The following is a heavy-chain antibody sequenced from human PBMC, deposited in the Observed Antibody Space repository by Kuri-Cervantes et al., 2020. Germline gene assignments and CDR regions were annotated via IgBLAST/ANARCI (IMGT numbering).Heavy chain of an antibody. D-gene: IGHD6-13*01. V-gene: IGHV3-7*01. J-gene: IGHJ4*02. Sequence: GGSLRLSCAASGFTFSSYAMSWVRQAPGKGLEWLANIKQDGSDKYYLDSVKGRFTISRDNAENSLYLQMNSLRAEDTAVYYCARDAKREGQQLELNYLDSWGQGTLVTVSS. CDR3: ARDAKREGQQLELNYLDS. CDR2: IKQDGSDK. CDR1: GFTFSSYA.